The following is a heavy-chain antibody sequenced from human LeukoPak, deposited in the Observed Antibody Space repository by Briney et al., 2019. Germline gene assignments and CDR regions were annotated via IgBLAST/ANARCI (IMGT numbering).Heavy chain of an antibody. J-gene: IGHJ6*02. CDR1: GASVTTYY. CDR3: GTADRVHRERYGMDV. Sequence: SETLSLTCTVSGASVTTYYWSWIRQPPGKGLEWIGYISDSGSTDYIPSLKSRATISVDTSKNQFSLKLSSVTAADTAVYCCGTADRVHRERYGMDVWGQGTTVTVSS. V-gene: IGHV4-4*09. CDR2: ISDSGST. D-gene: IGHD3-10*01.